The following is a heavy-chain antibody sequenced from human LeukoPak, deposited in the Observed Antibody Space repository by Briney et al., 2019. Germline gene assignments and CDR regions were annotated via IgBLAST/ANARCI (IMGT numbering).Heavy chain of an antibody. J-gene: IGHJ4*02. CDR1: GGSFSGYY. CDR2: INHSGST. D-gene: IGHD6-13*01. V-gene: IGHV4-34*01. CDR3: ERFPGGSWYGWAFDY. Sequence: TSETLSLICAVYGGSFSGYYWSWIRQPPGKGLEWVGEINHSGSTKYNPSLKRRVFISVDESKNQSFLQLSTVTAADTAVFDCERFPGGSWYGWAFDYWGQGTLVTVFS.